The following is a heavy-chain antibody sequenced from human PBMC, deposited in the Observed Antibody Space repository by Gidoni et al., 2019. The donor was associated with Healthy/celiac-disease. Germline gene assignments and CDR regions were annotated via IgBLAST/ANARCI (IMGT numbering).Heavy chain of an antibody. CDR3: AKVDYYGSGSYLIDY. Sequence: QVQLVESGGGVVQPGRSLRLSCAASGFTFSRYGMHWVRQAPGKGLEWVAVISYDGSNKYYADSVKGRFTISRDNYKNTLYLQMNSLRAEDTAVYYCAKVDYYGSGSYLIDYWGQGTLVTVSS. CDR1: GFTFSRYG. CDR2: ISYDGSNK. V-gene: IGHV3-30*18. J-gene: IGHJ4*02. D-gene: IGHD3-10*01.